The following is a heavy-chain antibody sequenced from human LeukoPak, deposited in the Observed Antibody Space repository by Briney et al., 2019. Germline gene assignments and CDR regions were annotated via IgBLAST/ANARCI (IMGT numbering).Heavy chain of an antibody. CDR3: AREGRSSVQGY. J-gene: IGHJ4*02. V-gene: IGHV4-4*07. CDR1: NGSISPHY. D-gene: IGHD3-10*01. CDR2: ISNTGGT. Sequence: SETLSLTCTISNGSISPHYWSWIRQPAGKGLEWIGRISNTGGTNYNPSLKSRVTMSVDTSKNQFPLNLNSVSAADTAVYYCAREGRSSVQGYWGQGTLVTVSS.